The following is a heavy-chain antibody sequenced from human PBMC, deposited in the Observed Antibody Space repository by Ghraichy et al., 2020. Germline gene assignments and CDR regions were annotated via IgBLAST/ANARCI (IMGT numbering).Heavy chain of an antibody. CDR1: GFTFNNIY. CDR3: TTDGAIAVAGRDNWFDP. Sequence: GESLRLSCAASGFTFNNIYMRWVRQAPGKGLEWVGRIKSKTDGGTTDYAAPVKGRFTISRDDSRNTVYLQMNSLKTEDTAVYYCTTDGAIAVAGRDNWFDPWGQGTLVTVSS. J-gene: IGHJ5*02. V-gene: IGHV3-15*01. D-gene: IGHD6-19*01. CDR2: IKSKTDGGTT.